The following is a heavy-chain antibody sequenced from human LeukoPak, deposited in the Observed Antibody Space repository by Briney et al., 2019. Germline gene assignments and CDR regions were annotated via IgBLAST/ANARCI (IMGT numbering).Heavy chain of an antibody. V-gene: IGHV4-61*01. CDR2: IYYSGSA. D-gene: IGHD3-10*01. CDR1: GGSVSSGSYY. CDR3: ARVSYYGSGSFYPFDY. Sequence: SETLSLTCTVSGGSVSSGSYYWSWIRQPPGKGLEWIGYIYYSGSANYNPSLKIRATLSVDTYKNQFSLKLSSVTAADTAVYYCARVSYYGSGSFYPFDYWGQGTLVTVSS. J-gene: IGHJ4*02.